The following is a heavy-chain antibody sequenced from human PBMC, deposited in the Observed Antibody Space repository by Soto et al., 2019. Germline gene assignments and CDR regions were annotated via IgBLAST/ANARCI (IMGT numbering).Heavy chain of an antibody. CDR1: GFTFSSYS. Sequence: WGSLILSCAASGFTFSSYSMNWVRQAPGKGLEWVSSISSSSSYIYYAASVKGRFTISRDNAKNSLYLQMNSLRAEDTAVYYCARARGRYDAFDIWGQGKMVTVS. CDR2: ISSSSSYI. V-gene: IGHV3-21*01. J-gene: IGHJ3*02. CDR3: ARARGRYDAFDI. D-gene: IGHD3-16*01.